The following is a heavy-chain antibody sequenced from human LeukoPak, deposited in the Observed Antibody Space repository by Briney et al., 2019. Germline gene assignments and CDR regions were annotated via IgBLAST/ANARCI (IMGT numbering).Heavy chain of an antibody. CDR2: ISSSGGST. D-gene: IGHD6-13*01. CDR1: EFTFSSYN. V-gene: IGHV3-64*01. Sequence: PGGSLRLSCAASEFTFSSYNMNWVRQAPGKGLEYVSAISSSGGSTYYANSVKGRFTISRDNSKNTLYLQMGSLRAEDMAVYYCAREGGSSSWTHYYFDYWGQGTLVTVSS. J-gene: IGHJ4*02. CDR3: AREGGSSSWTHYYFDY.